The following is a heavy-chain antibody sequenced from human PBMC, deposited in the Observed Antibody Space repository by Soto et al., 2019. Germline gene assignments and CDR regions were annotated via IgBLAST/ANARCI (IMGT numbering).Heavy chain of an antibody. Sequence: QVQLVQSGAEVKKPGASVKVSCKASGYTFTSYYMHWVRQAPGQGRGWMGIINPSGGSTSYAQKFQSRVTMTRDTSTSTVYMELSSLRSEDTAVYYCAREVAAAGSGNSNNWFDPWGQGTLVTVSS. CDR2: INPSGGST. D-gene: IGHD6-13*01. J-gene: IGHJ5*02. V-gene: IGHV1-46*03. CDR3: AREVAAAGSGNSNNWFDP. CDR1: GYTFTSYY.